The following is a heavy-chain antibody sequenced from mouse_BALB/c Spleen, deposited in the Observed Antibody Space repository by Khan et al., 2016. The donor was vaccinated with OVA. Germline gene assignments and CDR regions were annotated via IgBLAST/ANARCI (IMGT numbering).Heavy chain of an antibody. CDR1: GFSLSRYN. V-gene: IGHV2-6-4*01. CDR2: IWGGGGT. D-gene: IGHD2-14*01. J-gene: IGHJ4*01. Sequence: LVAPSQSLSITCTVSGFSLSRYNVHWVRQPPGKGLEWLGMIWGGGGTDYNSTLKSRLSIRKDNSKSQVLLKMNSLQTDDTAMYYCARAYYXYDGYYAMDYWGQGTSVTVSS. CDR3: ARAYYXYDGYYAMDY.